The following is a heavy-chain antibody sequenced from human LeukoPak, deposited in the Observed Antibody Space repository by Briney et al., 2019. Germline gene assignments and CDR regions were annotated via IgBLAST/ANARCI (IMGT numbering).Heavy chain of an antibody. CDR3: ARESYDSSGYYIFFDY. J-gene: IGHJ4*02. D-gene: IGHD3-22*01. V-gene: IGHV3-48*03. CDR2: ISSSGSTI. CDR1: GFTFSSYE. Sequence: GGSLRLSCAASGFTFSSYETNWVRQAPGKGLEWVSYISSSGSTIYYADSAKGRFTISRDNAKNSLYLQMNSLRAEDTAVYYCARESYDSSGYYIFFDYWGQGTLVTGSS.